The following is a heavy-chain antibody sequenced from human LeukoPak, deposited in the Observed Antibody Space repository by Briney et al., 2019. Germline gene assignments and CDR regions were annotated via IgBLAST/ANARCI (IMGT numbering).Heavy chain of an antibody. V-gene: IGHV3-30-3*01. D-gene: IGHD1-14*01. CDR2: ISYDGSNK. CDR3: ARDSEVATYYYYYGMDV. Sequence: PGRSLRLSCAASGFTFSSYAMHWVRQAPGKGLXXXAVISYDGSNKYYADSVKGRFTISRDNSKNTLYLQMNSLRAEDTAVYYCARDSEVATYYYYYGMDVWGQGTTVTVSS. CDR1: GFTFSSYA. J-gene: IGHJ6*02.